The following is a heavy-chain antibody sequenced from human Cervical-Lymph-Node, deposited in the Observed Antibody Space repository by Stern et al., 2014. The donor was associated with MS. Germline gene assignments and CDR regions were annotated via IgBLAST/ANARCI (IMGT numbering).Heavy chain of an antibody. Sequence: QVQLVESGGGVVKPGTSLRVSCEASGFTFSRYGLHWVRQAPGKGLEGVAVIWYDGNSKNYAESVRGRFTTSRDNSKNTLYPQMNRLSVVDTAVYYCARDGDGVLASYFGMDVWGQGTTVTVSS. CDR2: IWYDGNSK. V-gene: IGHV3-33*01. J-gene: IGHJ6*02. CDR1: GFTFSRYG. CDR3: ARDGDGVLASYFGMDV. D-gene: IGHD3-3*01.